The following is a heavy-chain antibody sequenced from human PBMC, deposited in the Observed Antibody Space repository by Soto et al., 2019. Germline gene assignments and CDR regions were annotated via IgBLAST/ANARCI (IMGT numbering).Heavy chain of an antibody. D-gene: IGHD7-27*01. J-gene: IGHJ4*02. V-gene: IGHV4-30-4*01. CDR2: IFDSGTT. CDR3: ARGPSGDKVHY. Sequence: PSETLSLTCSVSGGSITSDYSCWSWIRQPPGEGLEWIGHIFDSGTTYTNPSLWSQVAISLDTSKNHFSLTLSSVTAADTAVYYCARGPSGDKVHYWGQGALVTVSS. CDR1: GGSITSDYSC.